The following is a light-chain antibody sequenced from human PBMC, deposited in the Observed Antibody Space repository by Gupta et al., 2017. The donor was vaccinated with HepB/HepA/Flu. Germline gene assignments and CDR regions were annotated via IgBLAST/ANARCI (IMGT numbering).Light chain of an antibody. CDR2: DVT. V-gene: IGLV2-23*02. CDR1: SSDIENYNL. Sequence: QSALTQPASVSGSPGQSITISCTGTSSDIENYNLVSWYQQHPDKAPLLIIYDVTKRPSGVSNRFSASKSGNTASLTISGLQAEDEADYYCCSYADVGTLVFGGGTRLTVL. CDR3: CSYADVGTLV. J-gene: IGLJ3*02.